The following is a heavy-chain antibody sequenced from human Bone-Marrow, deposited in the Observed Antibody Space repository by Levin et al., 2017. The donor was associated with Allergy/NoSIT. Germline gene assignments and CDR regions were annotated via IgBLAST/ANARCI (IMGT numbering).Heavy chain of an antibody. CDR2: ISSSGSTI. D-gene: IGHD3-3*01. CDR1: GFPLSDYE. Sequence: PGGSLRLSCAASGFPLSDYEMNWVRQTPGKGLECVSYISSSGSTIYYADSVKGRFTISRDNAKNSLSLQMNSLRAEDTAVYYCAREFLGMDVWGKGTTVTVSS. J-gene: IGHJ6*04. V-gene: IGHV3-48*03. CDR3: AREFLGMDV.